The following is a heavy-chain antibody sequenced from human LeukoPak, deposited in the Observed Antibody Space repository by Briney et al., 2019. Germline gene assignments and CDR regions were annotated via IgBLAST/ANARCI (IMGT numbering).Heavy chain of an antibody. CDR3: ARGGYYDFWSGYPRRPDYYYYGMDV. D-gene: IGHD3-3*01. J-gene: IGHJ6*02. CDR2: IYHSGST. V-gene: IGHV4-4*02. CDR1: GGSIGSSNW. Sequence: PSGTLSLTCAVSGGSIGSSNWWSWVRQPPGKGLEWIGEIYHSGSTNYNPSLKSRVTISVDKSKNQFSLKLSSVTAADTAVYYCARGGYYDFWSGYPRRPDYYYYGMDVWGQGTTVTVSS.